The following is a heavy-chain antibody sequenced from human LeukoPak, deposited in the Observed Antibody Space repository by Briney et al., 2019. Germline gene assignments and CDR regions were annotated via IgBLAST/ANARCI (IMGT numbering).Heavy chain of an antibody. Sequence: GGSLRLSCAASGCTFSNYGMHWVRQAPGKGLEWVAVISYDGSNKYYIDSVKGRFTISRDNSKNTLYLQMNSLRIEDTAVYYCAKDLSVVGAHDSFDVWGQGTMVTVSS. V-gene: IGHV3-30*18. CDR1: GCTFSNYG. CDR3: AKDLSVVGAHDSFDV. D-gene: IGHD1-26*01. J-gene: IGHJ3*01. CDR2: ISYDGSNK.